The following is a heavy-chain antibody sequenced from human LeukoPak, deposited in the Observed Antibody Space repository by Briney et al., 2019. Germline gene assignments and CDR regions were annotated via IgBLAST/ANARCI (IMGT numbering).Heavy chain of an antibody. D-gene: IGHD6-19*01. CDR1: GFIFSNYS. Sequence: MSGGSLRLSCAASGFIFSNYSMNWVRQAPGKGLEWVSSISSSSSYIYYADSVKGRFTISRDNAKNSLYLQMNSLRAEDTAVYYCARGVAVAGSNFDSWGQGTLVTVSS. V-gene: IGHV3-21*01. CDR3: ARGVAVAGSNFDS. CDR2: ISSSSSYI. J-gene: IGHJ4*02.